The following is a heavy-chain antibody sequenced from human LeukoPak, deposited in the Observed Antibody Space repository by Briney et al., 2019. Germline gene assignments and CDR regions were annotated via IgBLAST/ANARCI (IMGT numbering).Heavy chain of an antibody. Sequence: PTGGSLRLSCAAFGFTFSSYGMHWVRQAPGKGLEWVAVISYDGSNKYYADSVKGRFTISRDNSKNTLYLQMNSLRAEDTAVYYCAKLLHSAYYDFWSGYSPDYFDYWGQGTLVTVSS. CDR2: ISYDGSNK. CDR3: AKLLHSAYYDFWSGYSPDYFDY. D-gene: IGHD3-3*01. J-gene: IGHJ4*02. V-gene: IGHV3-30*18. CDR1: GFTFSSYG.